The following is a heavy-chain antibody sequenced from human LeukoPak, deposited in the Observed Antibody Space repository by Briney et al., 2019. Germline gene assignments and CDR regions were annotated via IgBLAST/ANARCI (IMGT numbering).Heavy chain of an antibody. V-gene: IGHV3-23*01. CDR1: GFTFSSYA. CDR2: ISGSGGST. Sequence: GGSLRLSCAASGFTFSSYAMSWVRQAPGKGLEWVSAISGSGGSTYYADSVKGQFTISRDNSKNTLYLQMNSLRAEDTAVYYCAKEYDSSGYLGLADAFDIWGQGTMVTVSS. D-gene: IGHD3-22*01. J-gene: IGHJ3*02. CDR3: AKEYDSSGYLGLADAFDI.